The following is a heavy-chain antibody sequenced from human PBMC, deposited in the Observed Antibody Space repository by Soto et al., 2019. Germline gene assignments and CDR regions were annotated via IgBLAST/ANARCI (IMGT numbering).Heavy chain of an antibody. V-gene: IGHV1-46*03. J-gene: IGHJ4*02. CDR3: ARDLFGSDFGVVTADY. D-gene: IGHD3-3*01. CDR2: INPSGGST. CDR1: GYTFTSYY. Sequence: ASVKVSCKASGYTFTSYYMHWVRQAPGQGLEWMGIINPSGGSTSYAQKFQGRVTMTRDTSTSTVYMELSSLRSEDTAVYYCARDLFGSDFGVVTADYWGQGTLVTVSS.